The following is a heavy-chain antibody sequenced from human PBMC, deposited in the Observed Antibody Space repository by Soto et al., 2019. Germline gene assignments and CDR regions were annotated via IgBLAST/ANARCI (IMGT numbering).Heavy chain of an antibody. CDR3: ARADYEILTGSYAMDV. CDR1: DYFISSYY. V-gene: IGHV4-4*07. Sequence: SETLSPPCTFSDYFISSYYWNWIRPPPGKGLEWIGRVSTNGATNYNPSLESRVTMSVDTSKNQFSLKLTSVTAADTAVYFCARADYEILTGSYAMDVWGQGTKVTVSS. D-gene: IGHD3-9*01. CDR2: VSTNGAT. J-gene: IGHJ6*02.